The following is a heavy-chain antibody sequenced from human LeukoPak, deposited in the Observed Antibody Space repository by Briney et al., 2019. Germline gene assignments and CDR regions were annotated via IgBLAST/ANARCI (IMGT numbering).Heavy chain of an antibody. CDR2: INPSGGST. D-gene: IGHD4-17*01. CDR1: GYTFTSYD. CDR3: AREATVTGAFDI. V-gene: IGHV1-46*03. J-gene: IGHJ3*02. Sequence: ASVKVSCKASGYTFTSYDINWVRQAPGQGLEWMGIINPSGGSTSNAQKFQGRVTMTRDTSTSTVYMELSSLRSEDTAVYYCAREATVTGAFDIWGQGTMVTVSS.